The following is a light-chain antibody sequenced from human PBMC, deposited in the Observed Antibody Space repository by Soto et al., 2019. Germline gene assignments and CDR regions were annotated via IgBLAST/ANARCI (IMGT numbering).Light chain of an antibody. Sequence: DIHMTHSPSTLSSSVVDRVTIACRASQTISSWLAWYQQKPGKAPRLLIYDASNMEKGVPSRFTGSGSGTDFILTISSLQPEDIATYYCQQYENFPITFGQGTRLEIK. CDR2: DAS. CDR1: QTISSW. J-gene: IGKJ5*01. V-gene: IGKV1-33*01. CDR3: QQYENFPIT.